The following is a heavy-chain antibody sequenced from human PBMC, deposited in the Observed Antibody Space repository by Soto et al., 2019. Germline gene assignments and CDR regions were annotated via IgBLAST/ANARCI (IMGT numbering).Heavy chain of an antibody. Sequence: GASVKVSCKASGGTFSSYAISWVRQAPGQGLEWMGGIIPIFGTANYAQKFQGRVTITADESTSTAYMELSSLRSEDTAVYYCARLRPIQLWSETFVDYWGQGTLVTVSS. J-gene: IGHJ4*02. CDR3: ARLRPIQLWSETFVDY. D-gene: IGHD5-18*01. V-gene: IGHV1-69*13. CDR1: GGTFSSYA. CDR2: IIPIFGTA.